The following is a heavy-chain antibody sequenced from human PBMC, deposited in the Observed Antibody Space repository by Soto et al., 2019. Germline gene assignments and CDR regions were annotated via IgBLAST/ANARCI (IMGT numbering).Heavy chain of an antibody. CDR1: GFTFNTYV. CDR2: IWYDGSNK. J-gene: IGHJ4*02. Sequence: QVQLVESGGGVVQPGRSLRLSCAASGFTFNTYVMHWVRQAPGRGLEWVALIWYDGSNKYYADSVKGRFTISRGNSKNTLYLQMNSLRAEDTAVYYCARGARDFGYWGQGTLVTVSS. CDR3: ARGARDFGY. V-gene: IGHV3-33*01. D-gene: IGHD3-16*01.